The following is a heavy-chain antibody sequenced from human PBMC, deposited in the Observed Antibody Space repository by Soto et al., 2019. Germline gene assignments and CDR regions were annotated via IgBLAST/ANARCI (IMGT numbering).Heavy chain of an antibody. D-gene: IGHD3-3*01. V-gene: IGHV3-23*01. CDR2: ISGSGGTT. CDR3: ARDGLPDDFRSGGYWFDP. CDR1: GFTFSSYA. J-gene: IGHJ5*02. Sequence: GGSLRLSCAASGFTFSSYAMSWVRQAPGKGLECVSTISGSGGTTYYADSVKGWFTISRDNSQNTVYMQMDSLRLEDTGVYYCARDGLPDDFRSGGYWFDPWGQGTQVTVSS.